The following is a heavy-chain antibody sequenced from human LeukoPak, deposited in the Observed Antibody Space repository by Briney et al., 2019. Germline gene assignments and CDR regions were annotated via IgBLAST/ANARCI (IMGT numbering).Heavy chain of an antibody. CDR2: INPSGGST. CDR3: ARDPGYCSGGSCYSGYFQH. CDR1: GYTFTSYG. D-gene: IGHD2-15*01. Sequence: GASVKVSCKASGYTFTSYGISWVRQAPGQGLEWMGIINPSGGSTSYAQKFQGRVTMTRDMSTSTVYMELSSLRSEDTAVYYCARDPGYCSGGSCYSGYFQHWGQGTLVSVSS. J-gene: IGHJ1*01. V-gene: IGHV1-46*01.